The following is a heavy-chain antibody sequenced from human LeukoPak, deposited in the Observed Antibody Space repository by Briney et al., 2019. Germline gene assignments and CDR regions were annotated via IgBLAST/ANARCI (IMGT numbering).Heavy chain of an antibody. J-gene: IGHJ4*02. CDR3: ARAANVLDFDY. CDR2: IYYSGST. Sequence: SETLSLTCTVSGVSISSGDYYWSWIRQPPGKGLEWIGYIYYSGSTYYNPSLKRRVTISVDTSKNQFSLKLSSVTAADTAVYYCARAANVLDFDYWGQGTLVTVSS. V-gene: IGHV4-30-4*01. D-gene: IGHD3-16*01. CDR1: GVSISSGDYY.